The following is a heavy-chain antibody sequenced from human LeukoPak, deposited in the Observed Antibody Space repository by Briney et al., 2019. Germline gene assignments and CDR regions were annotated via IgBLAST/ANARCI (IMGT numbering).Heavy chain of an antibody. V-gene: IGHV4-61*02. CDR2: IYTSGST. CDR3: ARYYYGSGSYSFPFDY. CDR1: GGSISSGSYY. Sequence: SETLSLTRTVSGGSISSGSYYWSWIRQPAGKGRGWIGRIYTSGSTNYNPSLKSRVTISVDTSKNQFSLKLSSVTAADTAVYYCARYYYGSGSYSFPFDYWGQGTLVTVSS. J-gene: IGHJ4*02. D-gene: IGHD3-10*01.